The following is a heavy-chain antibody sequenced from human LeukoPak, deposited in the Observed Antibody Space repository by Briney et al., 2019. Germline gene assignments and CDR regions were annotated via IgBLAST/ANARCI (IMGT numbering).Heavy chain of an antibody. CDR1: GFTFSSYW. D-gene: IGHD3-22*01. V-gene: IGHV3-7*01. CDR3: ARDVAYYYDSSGYFDS. J-gene: IGHJ4*02. Sequence: GGSLRLSCVASGFTFSSYWMSWVRHAPGKGLECVTNIKQDGSEKYYVASVKGRFTISRDNAKNSLYLQMNSLRAEDTAVYYCARDVAYYYDSSGYFDSWGQGTLVTVSS. CDR2: IKQDGSEK.